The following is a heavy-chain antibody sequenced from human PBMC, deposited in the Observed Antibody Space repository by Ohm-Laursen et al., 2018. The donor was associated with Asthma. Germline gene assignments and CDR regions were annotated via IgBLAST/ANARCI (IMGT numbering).Heavy chain of an antibody. D-gene: IGHD3-22*01. CDR3: VKDLHYYDSSGYYYLGAFDI. CDR2: ISSNGGST. Sequence: SLRLSCAASKFTFSSYAMHWVRQAPGKGLEYVSAISSNGGSTYYADSVKGRFTISRDNSKNTLYLQMSSLRAEDTAVYYCVKDLHYYDSSGYYYLGAFDIWGQGTMVTVSS. CDR1: KFTFSSYA. J-gene: IGHJ3*02. V-gene: IGHV3-64D*08.